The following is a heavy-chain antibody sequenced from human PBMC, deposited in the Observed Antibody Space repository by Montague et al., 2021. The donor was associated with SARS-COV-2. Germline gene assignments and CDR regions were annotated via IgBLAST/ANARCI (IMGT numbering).Heavy chain of an antibody. CDR1: GGSLSNYY. J-gene: IGHJ4*02. CDR3: ASNVAY. Sequence: SETLSLTCTVSGGSLSNYYWSWIRQSPDKELEWIGYMYETGNMIYNPSLRSRVYISADTSKSQFSLRLTSVTAADSASYYCASNVAYWGQGVLVT. CDR2: MYETGNM. D-gene: IGHD2-21*01. V-gene: IGHV4-4*09.